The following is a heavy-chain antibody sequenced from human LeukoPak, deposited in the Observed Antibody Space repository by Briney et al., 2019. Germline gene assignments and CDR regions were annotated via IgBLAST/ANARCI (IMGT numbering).Heavy chain of an antibody. CDR1: YY. D-gene: IGHD5-24*01. Sequence: YYWSWLLESPGKWLESLGEINHSASTIYQPSRQSRVSISAGTSKNQFSQKLRSVTAAGTAVYYCARVGDGNNRPPDYWGQGTLVTVSS. CDR3: ARVGDGNNRPPDY. J-gene: IGHJ4*02. V-gene: IGHV4-34*01. CDR2: INHSAST.